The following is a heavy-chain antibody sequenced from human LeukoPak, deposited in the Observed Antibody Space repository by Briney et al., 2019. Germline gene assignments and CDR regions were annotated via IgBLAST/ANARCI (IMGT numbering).Heavy chain of an antibody. V-gene: IGHV3-30*04. J-gene: IGHJ4*02. CDR3: ARGYCTSSSCYNDY. Sequence: PGRSLRLSCVTSGFTFSTHAFHWVRQAPGKGLEWVATMSFDVNNKYYADSVRGRFTISRDNSKNTLYLQMNSLRAEDTAVYSCARGYCTSSSCYNDYWGQGTLVTVSS. CDR2: MSFDVNNK. D-gene: IGHD2-2*02. CDR1: GFTFSTHA.